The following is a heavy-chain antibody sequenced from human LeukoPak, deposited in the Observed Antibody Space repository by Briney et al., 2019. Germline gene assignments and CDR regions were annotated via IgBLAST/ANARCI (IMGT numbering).Heavy chain of an antibody. Sequence: ASVKVSCKASGYTFTSYFIHWVRQAPGQGLEWMGIINPGGGTTTYAQKFQGRVTMTRDMSTSTVYMELSSLRSEDTAVYYCARVVPQQLNPIDYWGQGTLVTVSS. CDR3: ARVVPQQLNPIDY. CDR2: INPGGGTT. V-gene: IGHV1-46*01. CDR1: GYTFTSYF. J-gene: IGHJ4*02. D-gene: IGHD6-13*01.